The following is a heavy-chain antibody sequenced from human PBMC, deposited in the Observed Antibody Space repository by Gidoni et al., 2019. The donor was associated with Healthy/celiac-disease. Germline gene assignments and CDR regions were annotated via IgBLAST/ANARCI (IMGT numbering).Heavy chain of an antibody. J-gene: IGHJ4*02. CDR3: ARGDTITIFGVAKGGFDY. D-gene: IGHD3-3*01. V-gene: IGHV6-1*01. Sequence: QVQLQQSGPGLVKPSQTLSLTCAISGDSVSSNSSAWNWIRQSPSRGLEWLGRTYYRSKWYNDYAVSVKSRITINPDTSKNQFSLQLNSVTPEDTAVYYCARGDTITIFGVAKGGFDYWGQGTLVTVSS. CDR1: GDSVSSNSSA. CDR2: TYYRSKWYN.